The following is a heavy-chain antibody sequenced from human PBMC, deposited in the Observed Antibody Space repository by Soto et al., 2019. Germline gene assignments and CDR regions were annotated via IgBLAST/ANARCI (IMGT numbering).Heavy chain of an antibody. V-gene: IGHV3-23*01. J-gene: IGHJ6*02. CDR3: AKAMRVKGYYYYGMDV. D-gene: IGHD2-21*01. Sequence: EVQLLESGGGLVQPGGSLRLSCAASGFTFSSYAMSWVRQAPGKGLEWVSAISGSGGSTYYADSVKGRFTISRDNSKNTLYLQMNRLRAEDTAVYYCAKAMRVKGYYYYGMDVWGQGTTVTVSS. CDR2: ISGSGGST. CDR1: GFTFSSYA.